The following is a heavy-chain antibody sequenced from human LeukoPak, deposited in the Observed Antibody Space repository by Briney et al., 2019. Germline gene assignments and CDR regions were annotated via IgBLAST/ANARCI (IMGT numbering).Heavy chain of an antibody. D-gene: IGHD3-10*01. CDR2: ISSSGSTI. Sequence: GGSLRLSCAASGFTFSSYEVNWVRQAPGKGLEWVSYISSSGSTIYYADSVKGRFTISRDNAKNTLYLQMNSLRAEDTAVYYCVLLSLTPGWGQGTLVTVSS. J-gene: IGHJ4*02. V-gene: IGHV3-48*03. CDR1: GFTFSSYE. CDR3: VLLSLTPG.